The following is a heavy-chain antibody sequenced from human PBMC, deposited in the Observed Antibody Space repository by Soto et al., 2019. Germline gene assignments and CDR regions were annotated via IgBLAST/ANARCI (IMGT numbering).Heavy chain of an antibody. CDR1: GYSISNIIY. Sequence: PSETLSLTCDVSGYSISNIIYWGWIRRPPGKGLEWIGSLSQSGGTYRNPSLRSRVTISVYRSKNHFSLQLRSVTAADTAVYYSAAGTIHGNRFYGLDVWGPGTTVTVSS. CDR2: LSQSGGT. V-gene: IGHV4-38-2*01. CDR3: AAGTIHGNRFYGLDV. J-gene: IGHJ6*02.